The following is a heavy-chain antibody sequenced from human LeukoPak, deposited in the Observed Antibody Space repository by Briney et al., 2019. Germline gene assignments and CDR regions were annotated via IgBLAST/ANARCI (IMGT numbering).Heavy chain of an antibody. D-gene: IGHD3-9*01. CDR2: ISGSGSST. CDR3: AKDAPPYYDILTGYSPDNAEYFQH. CDR1: GFTFSSYA. Sequence: GGSLRLSCAASGFTFSSYAMSWVRQAPGKGLEWVSAISGSGSSTYYADSVKGRFTIYRDNSKNTLYLQVNSLRAEDTAVYYCAKDAPPYYDILTGYSPDNAEYFQHWGQGTLVTVSS. J-gene: IGHJ1*01. V-gene: IGHV3-23*01.